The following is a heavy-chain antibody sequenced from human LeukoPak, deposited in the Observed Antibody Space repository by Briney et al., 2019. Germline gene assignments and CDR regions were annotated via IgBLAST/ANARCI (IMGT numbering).Heavy chain of an antibody. CDR2: INSNNGAT. CDR1: GGTFSSYS. J-gene: IGHJ4*02. CDR3: ARQSGSGTFYYFDY. D-gene: IGHD3-10*01. Sequence: ASVKVSCKASGGTFSSYSVSWVRQTPGQGLEWMGWINSNNGATTYAQKFQGRVTLTRDTSTSTAYMDLGRLRSDDTAVYYCARQSGSGTFYYFDYWGQGSLVTVSS. V-gene: IGHV1-2*02.